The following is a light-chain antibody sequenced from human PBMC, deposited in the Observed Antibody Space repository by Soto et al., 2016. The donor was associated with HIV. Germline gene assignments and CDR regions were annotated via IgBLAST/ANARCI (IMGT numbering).Light chain of an antibody. CDR2: DDS. V-gene: IGLV3-21*03. CDR1: NVGSKS. Sequence: YELTQPPSLSVAPRKTARITCGGNNVGSKSVQWYQQKPGQAPVLVVYDDSDRPSGIPERFSGSNSGNTATLTISRVEAGDEADYYCQVWDVSTDLVLFGGGTKLTVL. J-gene: IGLJ2*01. CDR3: QVWDVSTDLVL.